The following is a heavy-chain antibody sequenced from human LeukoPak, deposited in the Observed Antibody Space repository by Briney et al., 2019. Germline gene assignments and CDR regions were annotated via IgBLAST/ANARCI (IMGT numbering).Heavy chain of an antibody. CDR2: FYYSGST. J-gene: IGHJ4*02. Sequence: SETLSLTCIVSGGSISSGTYYWGWIRQPPGKGLEWIGHFYYSGSTNYNPSLKSRVTISVDTSKNQFSLRLNSVTAADTAIYYCARARDSSGFPFDYWGQGTLVTVSS. CDR1: GGSISSGTYY. CDR3: ARARDSSGFPFDY. V-gene: IGHV4-61*01. D-gene: IGHD3-22*01.